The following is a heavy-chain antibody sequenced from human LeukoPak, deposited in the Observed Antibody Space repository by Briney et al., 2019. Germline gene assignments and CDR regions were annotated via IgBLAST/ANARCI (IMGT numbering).Heavy chain of an antibody. D-gene: IGHD5-12*01. V-gene: IGHV1-46*01. CDR3: ASTGYSGHDPLHY. J-gene: IGHJ4*02. CDR1: GYTFINYY. CDR2: INPSGGST. Sequence: ASVKVSCKASGYTFINYYMHWVRQAPGQGLEWMGIINPSGGSTSYAQKFQGRVTMTRDTSTSTVYMELSSLRSEDTAVYYCASTGYSGHDPLHYWGRGTLVTVSS.